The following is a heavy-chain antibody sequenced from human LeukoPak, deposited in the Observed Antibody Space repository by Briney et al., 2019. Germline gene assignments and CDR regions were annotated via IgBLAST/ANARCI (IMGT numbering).Heavy chain of an antibody. J-gene: IGHJ4*02. CDR3: ARTTGHYLFDK. V-gene: IGHV4-4*07. CDR2: IYDSGST. CDR1: RGSISNWY. Sequence: SETLSLTCTVSRGSISNWYWSWIRQPAGKGLEWIGRIYDSGSTEYNPSLRSRVIMSVDTSKNEFSLKLSSVTAADTAVYYCARTTGHYLFDKWGQGTPVIVSS. D-gene: IGHD3-3*01.